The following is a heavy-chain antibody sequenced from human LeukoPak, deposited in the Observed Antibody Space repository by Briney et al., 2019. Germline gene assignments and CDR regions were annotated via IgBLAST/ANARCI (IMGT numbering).Heavy chain of an antibody. CDR2: IDTSDGNT. Sequence: ASVKVSCKASGCTFTTYHMHWVRQAPGQGLEWVGMIDTSDGNTNYAQKFLDRVTMTRDTSTSTVYMELSGLRSYNTAVYYCATERSGGTWFDPWGQGTLVTVSS. CDR3: ATERSGGTWFDP. D-gene: IGHD2-15*01. CDR1: GCTFTTYH. V-gene: IGHV1-46*01. J-gene: IGHJ5*02.